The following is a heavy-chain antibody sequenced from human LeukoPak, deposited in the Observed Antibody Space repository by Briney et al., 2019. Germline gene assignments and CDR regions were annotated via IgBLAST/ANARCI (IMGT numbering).Heavy chain of an antibody. CDR3: ARRCYYGGSGHYCFDY. V-gene: IGHV3-33*01. D-gene: IGHD3-22*01. J-gene: IGHJ4*02. CDR1: GFTFSSYG. CDR2: IWYDGSNK. Sequence: PGRSLRLSCAASGFTFSSYGMHWVRQAPGKGLEWVAVIWYDGSNKYYADSVKGRFTISRDNSKNTLYLQMNSLRAGDTAVYYCARRCYYGGSGHYCFDYWGQGTLVTVSS.